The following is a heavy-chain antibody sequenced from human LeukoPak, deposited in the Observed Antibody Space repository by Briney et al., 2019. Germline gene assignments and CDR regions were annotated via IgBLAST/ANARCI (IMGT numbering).Heavy chain of an antibody. Sequence: SETLSLTCTVSGGSISSYYWGRIRQPPGKGLEWIGYIYYSGSTNYNPSLKSRVTISVDTSKNQFSLKLSSVTAADTAVYYCARVRTYYYDSSGYIDAFDIWGQGTMVTVSS. D-gene: IGHD3-22*01. J-gene: IGHJ3*02. CDR2: IYYSGST. CDR1: GGSISSYY. CDR3: ARVRTYYYDSSGYIDAFDI. V-gene: IGHV4-59*01.